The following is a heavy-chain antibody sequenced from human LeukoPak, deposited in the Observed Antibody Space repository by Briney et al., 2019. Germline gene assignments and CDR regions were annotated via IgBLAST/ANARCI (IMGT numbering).Heavy chain of an antibody. CDR1: GGSISSGDYY. J-gene: IGHJ5*02. Sequence: PSETLSLTCTVSGGSISSGDYYWSWIRQPPGKGLEWVAYIYYTGNTYYNPSLKSRLTMPVDTSKNQFSLRLSSVTAADTAVYYCARGSYSSTYSAWGQGTLVTVSS. CDR3: ARGSYSSTYSA. V-gene: IGHV4-30-4*08. D-gene: IGHD6-13*01. CDR2: IYYTGNT.